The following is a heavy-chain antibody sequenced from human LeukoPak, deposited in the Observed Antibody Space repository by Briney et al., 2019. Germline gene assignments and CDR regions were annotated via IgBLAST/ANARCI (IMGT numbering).Heavy chain of an antibody. D-gene: IGHD1-26*01. CDR1: GYTFTGYF. Sequence: ASVKVSCKASGYTFTGYFMHWVRQAPGQGLEWMGWIDPNSGGTNYAQNFRGRVTMTRDTSISTAYMEQSRLTSDDTAVYYCARVRVTGSFGLDLGHWGQGTLVTVSS. CDR3: ARVRVTGSFGLDLGH. J-gene: IGHJ4*02. V-gene: IGHV1-2*02. CDR2: IDPNSGGT.